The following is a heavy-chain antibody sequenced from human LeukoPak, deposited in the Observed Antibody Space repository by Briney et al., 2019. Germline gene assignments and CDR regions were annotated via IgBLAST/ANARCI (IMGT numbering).Heavy chain of an antibody. CDR1: GYTFTTYW. Sequence: GESLKISCKGSGYTFTTYWIGWVRQMPGKGPEWMGIIYPGDPDTRYSPSFQGQVTISADKSISTAYLQWSSLKASDTAIYYCARHKSASSRENFDYWGQGTLVTVSS. CDR3: ARHKSASSRENFDY. V-gene: IGHV5-51*01. CDR2: IYPGDPDT. D-gene: IGHD6-6*01. J-gene: IGHJ4*02.